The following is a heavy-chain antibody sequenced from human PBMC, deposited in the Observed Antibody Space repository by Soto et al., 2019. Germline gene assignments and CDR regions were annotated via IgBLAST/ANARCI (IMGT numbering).Heavy chain of an antibody. CDR1: GFTFSSYA. CDR3: AKGGLSSGYYYPAY. Sequence: PGGSLRLSCAASGFTFSSYAMSWVRQAPGKGLEWVSAISGSGGSTYYADSVKGRFTISRDNSKNTLYLQMNSLRAEDTAVYYCAKGGLSSGYYYPAYWGQGTLVTVSS. CDR2: ISGSGGST. D-gene: IGHD3-22*01. J-gene: IGHJ4*02. V-gene: IGHV3-23*01.